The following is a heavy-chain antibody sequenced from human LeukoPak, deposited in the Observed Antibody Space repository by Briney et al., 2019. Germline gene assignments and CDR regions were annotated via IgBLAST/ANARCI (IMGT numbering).Heavy chain of an antibody. CDR2: IRGSGDRT. Sequence: PGGSLRLSCAASGFTFSSYVMSWVRQAPGKGLEWVSSIRGSGDRTYYADSVKGRFTISRDNSKNTVFLQMSGLRAEDTAIYYCAREGPIVVTTGYYFDNWGQGTQVTVSS. CDR3: AREGPIVVTTGYYFDN. D-gene: IGHD2-2*01. CDR1: GFTFSSYV. V-gene: IGHV3-23*01. J-gene: IGHJ4*02.